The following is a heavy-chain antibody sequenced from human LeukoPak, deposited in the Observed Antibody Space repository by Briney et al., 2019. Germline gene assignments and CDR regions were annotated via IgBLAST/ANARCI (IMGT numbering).Heavy chain of an antibody. V-gene: IGHV1-2*02. CDR1: GYTFTGYY. CDR3: ARGIGQRSPRNFDY. CDR2: INPNSGGT. Sequence: ASVKVSCKASGYTFTGYYMHWLRQAPGQGLEWMGWINPNSGGTNYAQKFQGRVTMTRDTSISTAYMELSRLRSDDTAVYYCARGIGQRSPRNFDYWGQGTLVTVSS. D-gene: IGHD6-25*01. J-gene: IGHJ4*02.